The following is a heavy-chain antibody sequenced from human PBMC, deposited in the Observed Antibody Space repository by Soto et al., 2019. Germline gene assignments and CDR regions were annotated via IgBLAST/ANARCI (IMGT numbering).Heavy chain of an antibody. CDR2: ISGSANNA. Sequence: GGSLRLSCAASGFTFSSYAMSWVRQAPGKGLEWISAISGSANNAYYPDSVKGRFAVSRDNSKNTLYLQMNSLRAEDTAVYYWAKRGGGACTLSEGGEEILLTVP. J-gene: IGHJ4*02. V-gene: IGHV3-23*01. CDR3: AKRGGGACTLSE. CDR1: GFTFSSYA. D-gene: IGHD3-16*01.